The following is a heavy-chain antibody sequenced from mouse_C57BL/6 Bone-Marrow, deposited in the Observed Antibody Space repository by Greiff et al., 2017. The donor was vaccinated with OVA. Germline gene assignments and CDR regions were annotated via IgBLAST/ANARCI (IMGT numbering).Heavy chain of an antibody. CDR1: GYTFTDYY. V-gene: IGHV1-26*01. J-gene: IGHJ1*03. CDR3: ARRGVWLRRSNWYFDV. D-gene: IGHD2-2*01. Sequence: EVQLQQSGPELVKPGASVKISCKASGYTFTDYYMNWVKQRHGKSLEWIGDINPNNGGTSYNQKFKGKATLTVDKSSSTAYMELRSLTSEDSAVYYGARRGVWLRRSNWYFDVWGTGTTVTVSS. CDR2: INPNNGGT.